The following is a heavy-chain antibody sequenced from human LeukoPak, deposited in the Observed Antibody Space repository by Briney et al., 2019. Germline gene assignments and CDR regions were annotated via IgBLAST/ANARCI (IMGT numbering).Heavy chain of an antibody. D-gene: IGHD2-15*01. V-gene: IGHV4-4*07. CDR1: GGSISSYH. J-gene: IGHJ2*01. CDR2: IYTSGST. CDR3: ARDQRFYCSGGSCYLYFDL. Sequence: PSETLSLTCTVSGGSISSYHWSWIRQPAGKGLEWIGRIYTSGSTNYNPSLKSRVTMSVDTSKNQFSLKLSSVTAADTAVYYRARDQRFYCSGGSCYLYFDLWGRGTLVTVSS.